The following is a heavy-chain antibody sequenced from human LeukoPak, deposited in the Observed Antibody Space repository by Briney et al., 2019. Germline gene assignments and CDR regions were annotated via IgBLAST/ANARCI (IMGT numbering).Heavy chain of an antibody. V-gene: IGHV3-23*01. Sequence: GGSLRLSCAASGFTFNNYAMSWVRQAPGKGLEWVSAISGGGHSTYYADSVKGRFTISRDNSKNTLYLQMNSLRAEDTAVYYCAKYSSSWTSFDPWGQGTLVTVSS. CDR3: AKYSSSWTSFDP. J-gene: IGHJ5*02. CDR1: GFTFNNYA. D-gene: IGHD6-13*01. CDR2: ISGGGHST.